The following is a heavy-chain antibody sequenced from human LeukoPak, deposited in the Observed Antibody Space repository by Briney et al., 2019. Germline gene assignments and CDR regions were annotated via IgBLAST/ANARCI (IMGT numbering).Heavy chain of an antibody. CDR3: ARAGWNRGANWFDP. D-gene: IGHD1-1*01. Sequence: SETLSLACTVSGGSISSYYWSWIRQPAGKGLEWIGRIYTSGSTNYNPSLKSRVTMSVDTYTNQFSLKLSSVTAAEPAVYYCARAGWNRGANWFDPWGQGTLVTVSS. CDR1: GGSISSYY. CDR2: IYTSGST. V-gene: IGHV4-4*07. J-gene: IGHJ5*02.